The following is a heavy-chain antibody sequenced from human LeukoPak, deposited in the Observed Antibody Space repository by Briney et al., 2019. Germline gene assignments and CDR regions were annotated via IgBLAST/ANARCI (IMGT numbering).Heavy chain of an antibody. CDR3: AKAVTRYSSSWSGFDP. D-gene: IGHD6-13*01. Sequence: GGSLRLSCAASGFTFSSYGMHWVRQAPGKGLEWVAVISYDGSNKYYADSVKGRFTISRDNSKNTLYLQMNSLRAEDTAVYYCAKAVTRYSSSWSGFDPWGQGTLVTVSS. J-gene: IGHJ5*02. CDR1: GFTFSSYG. V-gene: IGHV3-30*18. CDR2: ISYDGSNK.